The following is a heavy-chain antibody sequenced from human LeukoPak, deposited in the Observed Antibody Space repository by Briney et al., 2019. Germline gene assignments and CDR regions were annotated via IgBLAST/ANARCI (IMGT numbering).Heavy chain of an antibody. CDR2: ISAYNGNT. J-gene: IGHJ4*02. V-gene: IGHV1-18*01. Sequence: GASVKVSCKASGYTFTSYVISWGRQAPGQGLEWMGWISAYNGNTNYAQKLQGRVTMTTDTSTSTAYMELRSLRSDDTAVYYCARDMGPNWDYSNSHFDYWGQGTLVTVSS. CDR3: ARDMGPNWDYSNSHFDY. CDR1: GYTFTSYV. D-gene: IGHD4-11*01.